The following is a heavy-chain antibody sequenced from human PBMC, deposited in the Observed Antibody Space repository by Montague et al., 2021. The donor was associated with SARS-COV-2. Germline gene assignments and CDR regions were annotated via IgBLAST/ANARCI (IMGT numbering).Heavy chain of an antibody. J-gene: IGHJ3*02. CDR2: IYYDGSS. CDR1: GGSINHY. D-gene: IGHD3-9*01. V-gene: IGHV4-59*11. CDR3: ARVYRPEWLVSVPAFDI. Sequence: SETLSLTCTVSGGSINHYWSWIRQPPGKGLEWIGYIYYDGSSNYNPSLRSRVTISMQTSRNQVSLRLSSVTAADTAVYYCARVYRPEWLVSVPAFDIWGQGTMVTVSS.